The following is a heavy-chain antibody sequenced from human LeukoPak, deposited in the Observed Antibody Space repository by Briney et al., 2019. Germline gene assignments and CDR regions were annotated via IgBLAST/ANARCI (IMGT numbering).Heavy chain of an antibody. Sequence: GASVKVSCKASGYTFTSYYVHWVRQAPGQGLEWMGWINPNNGGADSAQKFQGRVTMTRDTSSSTAYMELSRLTSDDTAMYYCARDTGIAVLSDYWGQGTLVTVSS. CDR3: ARDTGIAVLSDY. J-gene: IGHJ4*02. V-gene: IGHV1-2*02. CDR1: GYTFTSYY. CDR2: INPNNGGA. D-gene: IGHD6-19*01.